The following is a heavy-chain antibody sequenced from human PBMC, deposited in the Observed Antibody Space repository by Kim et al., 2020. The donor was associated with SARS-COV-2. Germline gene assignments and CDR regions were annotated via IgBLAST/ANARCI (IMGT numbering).Heavy chain of an antibody. D-gene: IGHD4-17*01. Sequence: ASVKGRFTISRQDSKSIAYLQMNSLKTEDTAVYYCTRERWRYGDYYGMDVWGQGTTVTVSS. CDR3: TRERWRYGDYYGMDV. J-gene: IGHJ6*02. V-gene: IGHV3-49*02.